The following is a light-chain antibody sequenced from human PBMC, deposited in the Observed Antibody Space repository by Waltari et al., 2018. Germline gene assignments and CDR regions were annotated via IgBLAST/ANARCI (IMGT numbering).Light chain of an antibody. Sequence: QSVLTQPPSVSAAPGQKVTISCSGSSSNIGNNYVSWYQQLPGTAPKLLIYENNKRPSGMPDRSSGSKSGTSATLGITGLQTGDEADYYCGTWDSSLSAGVFGGGTKLTVL. CDR3: GTWDSSLSAGV. V-gene: IGLV1-51*02. CDR2: ENN. CDR1: SSNIGNNY. J-gene: IGLJ3*02.